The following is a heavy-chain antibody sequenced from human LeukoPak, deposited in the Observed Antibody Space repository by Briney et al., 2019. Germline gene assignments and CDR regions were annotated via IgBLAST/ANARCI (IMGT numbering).Heavy chain of an antibody. D-gene: IGHD3-10*01. J-gene: IGHJ5*02. CDR1: GYTLTELS. V-gene: IGHV1-24*01. CDR2: FDPEDGET. CDR3: ARGEVTMVRGVIITNWFDP. Sequence: GASVKVSCKVSGYTLTELSMHWVRQAPGKGLEWMGGFDPEDGETIYAQKFQGRVTMTEDTSTDTAYMELSSLRSEDTAVYYCARGEVTMVRGVIITNWFDPWGQGTLVTVSS.